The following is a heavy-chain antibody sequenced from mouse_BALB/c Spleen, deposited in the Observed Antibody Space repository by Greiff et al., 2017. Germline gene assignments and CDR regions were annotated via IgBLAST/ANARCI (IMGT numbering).Heavy chain of an antibody. CDR3: ARSGITTVVATWDAMDY. D-gene: IGHD1-1*01. CDR2: IYPGSGST. Sequence: QVQLQQSGPELVKPGASVKMSCKASGYTFTDYVISWVKQRTGQGLEWIGEIYPGSGSTYYNEKFKGKATLTADKSSNTAYMQLSILTSEDSAVYFCARSGITTVVATWDAMDYWGQGTSVTVSS. J-gene: IGHJ4*01. V-gene: IGHV1-77*01. CDR1: GYTFTDYV.